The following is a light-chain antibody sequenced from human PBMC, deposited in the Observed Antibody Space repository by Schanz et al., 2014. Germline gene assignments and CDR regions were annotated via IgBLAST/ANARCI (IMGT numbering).Light chain of an antibody. CDR3: QQYGTSPIT. CDR1: QSVSGN. Sequence: EVVMTQSPATLSVSPGERVTLSCRASQSVSGNLAWYQQKPGQAPRLLIYGASRRATGIPDRFSGSGSETDFTLTISRLEPDDFAVYYCQQYGTSPITFGQGTRLEI. CDR2: GAS. V-gene: IGKV3-20*01. J-gene: IGKJ5*01.